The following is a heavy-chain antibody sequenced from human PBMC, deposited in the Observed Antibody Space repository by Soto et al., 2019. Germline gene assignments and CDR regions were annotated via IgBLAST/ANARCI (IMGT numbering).Heavy chain of an antibody. CDR2: TSDDGTRR. V-gene: IGHV3-30*03. CDR1: GFSFNDYG. J-gene: IGHJ5*02. D-gene: IGHD3-16*02. CDR3: AYKGPLGELAFTRFDP. Sequence: QVQLVESGGGVVQPGGSLRLSCAASGFSFNDYGMHWVRQAPGKGLEWVAVTSDDGTRRYYADSVKGRFTISGDNSRNTLYLQMNSLRDEDTAVYYCAYKGPLGELAFTRFDPWGQGTLVTVSS.